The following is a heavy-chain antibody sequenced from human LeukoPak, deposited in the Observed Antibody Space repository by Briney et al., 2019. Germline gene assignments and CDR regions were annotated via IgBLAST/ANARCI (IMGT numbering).Heavy chain of an antibody. Sequence: GGSLRLSCVASGLPIADFAMHWVRQAPGKGLEGVSLISGDGVSTFYADSVKGRFSISRDNSKNSLYLEMNSLRTEDAGMYYCAKESGKFDYWGQGTLVAVSS. CDR1: GLPIADFA. V-gene: IGHV3-43*02. CDR2: ISGDGVST. CDR3: AKESGKFDY. J-gene: IGHJ4*02.